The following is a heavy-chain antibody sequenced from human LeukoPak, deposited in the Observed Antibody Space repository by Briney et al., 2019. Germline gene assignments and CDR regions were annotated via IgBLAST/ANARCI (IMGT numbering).Heavy chain of an antibody. Sequence: GGSLRLSCAAAGLTVGTNYMTWVRQALGKGLEWFSVIYGAGTTYYADSVRGRFTISRDNSKNTLYLLMNSLINEDTAVYYCARSPCHAGTCPNWLDSWGQGTPVTVSS. V-gene: IGHV3-66*02. J-gene: IGHJ5*01. CDR3: ARSPCHAGTCPNWLDS. CDR1: GLTVGTNY. D-gene: IGHD1-1*01. CDR2: IYGAGTT.